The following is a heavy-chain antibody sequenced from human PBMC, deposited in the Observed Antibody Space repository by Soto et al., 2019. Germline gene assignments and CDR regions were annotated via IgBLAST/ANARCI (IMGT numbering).Heavy chain of an antibody. J-gene: IGHJ6*02. CDR2: ISYDGNNK. Sequence: GGSLRLSCAASGFTYSTYTMHWVRQAPGKGLEWVAVISYDGNNKFYADSVKGRFTISRDSTKQTLYLQMNSLRPDDTAMYYCARAPTYYDFGSGYYIDYYYVMDFWGQGTKVTVSS. CDR3: ARAPTYYDFGSGYYIDYYYVMDF. V-gene: IGHV3-30-3*01. CDR1: GFTYSTYT. D-gene: IGHD3-3*01.